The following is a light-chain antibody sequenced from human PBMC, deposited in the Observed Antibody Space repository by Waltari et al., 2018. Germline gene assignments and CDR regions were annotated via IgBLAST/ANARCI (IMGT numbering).Light chain of an antibody. V-gene: IGKV3-20*01. J-gene: IGKJ4*01. CDR3: QQYDISPLT. Sequence: EIVLTQSPGTLSLSPGKRATLSCRASQTVRTTYLAGYQQKPGQAPTLLIYGASSRANGIPDRFSGSGSGTDFSLTISSLEPEDFAVYYCQQYDISPLTFGGGTKVEIK. CDR2: GAS. CDR1: QTVRTTY.